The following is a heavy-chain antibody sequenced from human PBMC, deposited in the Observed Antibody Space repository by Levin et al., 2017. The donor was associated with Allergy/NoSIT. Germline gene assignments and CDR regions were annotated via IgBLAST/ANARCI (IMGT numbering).Heavy chain of an antibody. CDR1: GITFSSYE. CDR3: ARQLGNFWSGYNYFDY. J-gene: IGHJ4*02. CDR2: ISSSGSTI. V-gene: IGHV3-48*03. D-gene: IGHD3-3*01. Sequence: LSLTCAASGITFSSYEMNWVRQAPGKGLEWVSYISSSGSTIYYADSVKGRFTISRDNAKNSLYLQMNSLRAEDTAVYYCARQLGNFWSGYNYFDYWGQGTLVTVSS.